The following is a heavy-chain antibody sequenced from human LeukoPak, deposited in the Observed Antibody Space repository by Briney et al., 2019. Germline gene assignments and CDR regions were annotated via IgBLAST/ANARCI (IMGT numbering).Heavy chain of an antibody. CDR3: ARGIAYYYGSGSYYSY. CDR2: INHSGST. D-gene: IGHD3-10*01. J-gene: IGHJ4*02. V-gene: IGHV4-34*01. Sequence: SETLSLTCAVYGGSFSGYYWSWIRQPPGKGMEWIGEINHSGSTNYNPSLKSRVTISVDTSKNQFSLKLSSVTAADTAVYYCARGIAYYYGSGSYYSYWGQGTLVTASS. CDR1: GGSFSGYY.